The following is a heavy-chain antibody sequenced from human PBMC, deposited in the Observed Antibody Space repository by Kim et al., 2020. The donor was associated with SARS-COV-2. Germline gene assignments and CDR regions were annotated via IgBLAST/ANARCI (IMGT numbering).Heavy chain of an antibody. D-gene: IGHD6-13*01. CDR2: INAGNGNT. V-gene: IGHV1-3*01. Sequence: ASVKVSCKASGYTFTSYAMHWVRQAPGQRLEWMGWINAGNGNTKYSQKFQGRVTITRDTSASTAYMELSSLRSEDTAVYYCAEITDEGAAAGYWGQGTLVTVSS. J-gene: IGHJ4*02. CDR1: GYTFTSYA. CDR3: AEITDEGAAAGY.